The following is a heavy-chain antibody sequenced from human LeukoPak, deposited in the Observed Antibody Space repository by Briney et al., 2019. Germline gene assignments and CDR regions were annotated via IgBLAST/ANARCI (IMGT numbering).Heavy chain of an antibody. Sequence: SETLSLTCAVYGGSFSGYYWSWIRQPPGKGLEWIGEINHSGSTNYNPSLKSRVTISVDTSKNQFSLKLSSVTAADTAVYYCASVGGDYYFDYWGQGTLVTVSS. CDR2: INHSGST. CDR3: ASVGGDYYFDY. D-gene: IGHD2-21*02. V-gene: IGHV4-34*01. J-gene: IGHJ4*02. CDR1: GGSFSGYY.